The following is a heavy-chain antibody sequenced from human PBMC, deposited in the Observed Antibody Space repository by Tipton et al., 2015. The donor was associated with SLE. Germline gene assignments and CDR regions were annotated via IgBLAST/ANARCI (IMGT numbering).Heavy chain of an antibody. CDR1: GGSIRSSSYY. D-gene: IGHD3-22*01. J-gene: IGHJ3*02. Sequence: TLSLTCTVSGGSIRSSSYYWGWIRQPPGMGLEWIGSSYYSGSTYYNPSLKSRVTISVDQSKNQFSLKLNSVTAADTAVYYCARRDKYYDSSGYPYDAFDIWGQGTMVTVSS. V-gene: IGHV4-39*07. CDR3: ARRDKYYDSSGYPYDAFDI. CDR2: SYYSGST.